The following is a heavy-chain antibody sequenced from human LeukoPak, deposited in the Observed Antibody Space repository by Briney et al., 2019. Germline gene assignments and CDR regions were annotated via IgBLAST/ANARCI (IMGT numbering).Heavy chain of an antibody. CDR2: ISSSSSYI. Sequence: GGSLRLSCAASGFTFSSYSMNWVRQAPGKGLEWVSSISSSSSYIYYADSVKGRFTISRDNAKNSLYLQMNSLRAEDTAVYYCATKGYSSGWYLVYWGQGTLVTVSS. CDR1: GFTFSSYS. CDR3: ATKGYSSGWYLVY. V-gene: IGHV3-21*01. D-gene: IGHD6-19*01. J-gene: IGHJ4*02.